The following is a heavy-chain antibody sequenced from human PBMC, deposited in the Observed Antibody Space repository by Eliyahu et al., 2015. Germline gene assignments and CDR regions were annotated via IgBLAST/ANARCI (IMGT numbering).Heavy chain of an antibody. D-gene: IGHD4-11*01. CDR1: GFSFSDXG. V-gene: IGHV3-33*01. Sequence: QVQLVESGGGVVQPGRSLXLSCAAFGFSFSDXGXXWVRXAPAKGLGWVADTWYXGSDESYAESVKGRFTVSRDKSRQTLFLQMNSLRAEDTGVYYCARDVGRGGNYIDFWGQGTLVTVSS. CDR3: ARDVGRGGNYIDF. CDR2: TWYXGSDE. J-gene: IGHJ4*02.